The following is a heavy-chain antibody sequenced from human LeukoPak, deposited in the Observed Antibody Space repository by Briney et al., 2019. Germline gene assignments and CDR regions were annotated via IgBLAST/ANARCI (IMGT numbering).Heavy chain of an antibody. J-gene: IGHJ4*02. CDR2: ISSSSSYI. V-gene: IGHV3-21*01. D-gene: IGHD1-7*01. CDR1: GFTFSSYS. Sequence: GGSLRLSCAASGFTFSSYSMNWVRQAPGKGLEWVSSISSSSSYIYYADSVKGRFTISRDNAKNSLYLQMNSLRAEDTAVYYCARGWRWYSELPGFDYWGQGTLVTVSS. CDR3: ARGWRWYSELPGFDY.